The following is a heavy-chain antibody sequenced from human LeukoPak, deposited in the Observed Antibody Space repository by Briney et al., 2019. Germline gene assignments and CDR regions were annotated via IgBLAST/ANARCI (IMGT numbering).Heavy chain of an antibody. CDR1: GFTFSDYY. J-gene: IGHJ4*02. CDR2: ISSSGSTI. V-gene: IGHV3-11*04. Sequence: PGGSLRLSCAASGFTFSDYYMSWIRQAPGKGLEWVSYISSSGSTIYYADSVKGRFTISRDNAKNSLYLQMNSLRAEDTAVYYCARAPSYYYDSSGYRRYWGQGTLVTVSS. CDR3: ARAPSYYYDSSGYRRY. D-gene: IGHD3-22*01.